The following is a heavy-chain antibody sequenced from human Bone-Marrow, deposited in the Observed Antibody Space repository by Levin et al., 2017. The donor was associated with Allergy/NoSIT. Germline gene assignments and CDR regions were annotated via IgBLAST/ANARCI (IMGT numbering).Heavy chain of an antibody. D-gene: IGHD5-12*01. CDR3: ASDTGYDLDS. CDR2: IYHSGNT. J-gene: IGHJ4*02. Sequence: SCTVSGGSIGGGGYYWSWIRQHPGKGLEWVGYIYHSGNTYYNPSLKRRLSISVDTSRNQFSLKLSSVTAADTAVYYCASDTGYDLDSWGQGTLVTVSS. V-gene: IGHV4-31*02. CDR1: GGSIGGGGYY.